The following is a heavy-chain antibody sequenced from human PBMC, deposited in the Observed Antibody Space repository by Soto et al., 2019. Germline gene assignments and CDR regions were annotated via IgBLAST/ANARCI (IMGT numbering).Heavy chain of an antibody. Sequence: VQLVESGGGVVQPGRSLRLSCAASGFTFSSYGMHWVRQAPGKGLEWVAVISYDGSNKYYADSVKGRFTISRDNSKNTLYLQMNSLRAEDTAVYYCAKDLDCSGGSCYGENWFDPWGQGTLVTVSS. CDR2: ISYDGSNK. CDR1: GFTFSSYG. V-gene: IGHV3-30*18. J-gene: IGHJ5*02. D-gene: IGHD2-15*01. CDR3: AKDLDCSGGSCYGENWFDP.